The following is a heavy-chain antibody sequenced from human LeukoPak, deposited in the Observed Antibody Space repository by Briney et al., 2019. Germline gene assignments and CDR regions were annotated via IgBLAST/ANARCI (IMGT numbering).Heavy chain of an antibody. CDR2: MNPNSGNT. J-gene: IGHJ4*02. Sequence: GASVKVSCKASGYTFTSYGINWVRQATGQGLEWMGWMNPNSGNTGYAQKFQGRVTITADESTSTAYMELSSLRSEDTAVYYCAREGDYYFDYWGQGTLVTVSS. V-gene: IGHV1-8*01. CDR1: GYTFTSYG. D-gene: IGHD3-10*01. CDR3: AREGDYYFDY.